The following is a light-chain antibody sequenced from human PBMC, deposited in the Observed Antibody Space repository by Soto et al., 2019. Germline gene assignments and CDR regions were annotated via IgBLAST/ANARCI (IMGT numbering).Light chain of an antibody. J-gene: IGLJ1*01. CDR1: SSDVGGYNY. CDR2: DVS. Sequence: QSVRTHPASGSGSHGQAITIFCTGTSSDVGGYNYVSWYQQHPGKAPKLMIYDVSNRPSGVSNRFSGSKSGNTASLTISGLQAEDEADYYCSSYTSSSTPYVFGIGTKVTVL. CDR3: SSYTSSSTPYV. V-gene: IGLV2-14*01.